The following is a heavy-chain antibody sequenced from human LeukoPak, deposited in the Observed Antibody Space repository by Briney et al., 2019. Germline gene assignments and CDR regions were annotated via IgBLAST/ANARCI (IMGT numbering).Heavy chain of an antibody. J-gene: IGHJ5*02. D-gene: IGHD5-18*01. V-gene: IGHV4-61*01. CDR2: IYYSGST. CDR1: GASVSSGSYY. CDR3: AREDTAMWRNWFDP. Sequence: SETLSLTCNVSGASVSSGSYYWSWIRQPPGKGLEWIGYIYYSGSTNYNPSLKSRVTISVDTSKNQFSLKLSSVTAADTAVYYCAREDTAMWRNWFDPWGQGTLVTVSS.